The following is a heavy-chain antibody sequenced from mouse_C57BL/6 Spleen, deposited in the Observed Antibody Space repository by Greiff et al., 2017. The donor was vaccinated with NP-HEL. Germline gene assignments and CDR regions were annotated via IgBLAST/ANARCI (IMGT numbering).Heavy chain of an antibody. CDR2: INPNNGGT. Sequence: EVQLVESGPELVKPGASVKMSCKASGYTFTDYNMHWVKQSHGKSLEWIGYINPNNGGTSYNQKFKGKATLTVNKSSSTAYMELRSLTSEDSAVYYCAREAYYYGSSSWYFDVWGTGTTVTVSS. V-gene: IGHV1-22*01. J-gene: IGHJ1*03. CDR1: GYTFTDYN. D-gene: IGHD1-1*01. CDR3: AREAYYYGSSSWYFDV.